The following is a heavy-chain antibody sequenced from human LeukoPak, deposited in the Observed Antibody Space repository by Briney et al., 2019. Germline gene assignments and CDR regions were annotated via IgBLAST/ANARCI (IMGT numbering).Heavy chain of an antibody. V-gene: IGHV1-69*02. CDR2: IIPILGIA. Sequence: ASVKVSCKASGGTFSSYTISWLRQAPGQGLEWMGRIIPILGIANYAQKFQGRITITADKSTSTAYMELSSLRSEDTAVYYCARANMVRGAYFDYWGQGTLVTVSS. CDR1: GGTFSSYT. CDR3: ARANMVRGAYFDY. J-gene: IGHJ4*02. D-gene: IGHD3-10*01.